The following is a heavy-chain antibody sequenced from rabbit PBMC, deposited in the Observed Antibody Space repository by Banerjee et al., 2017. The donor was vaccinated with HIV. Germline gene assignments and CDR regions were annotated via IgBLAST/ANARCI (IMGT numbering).Heavy chain of an antibody. CDR2: IYADSSGTT. J-gene: IGHJ6*01. D-gene: IGHD6-1*01. Sequence: QSLEESGGGLVQPEGSLTLTCTASGFDFSSNAMCWVRQAPGKGLEYIGFIYADSSGTTYYASWAKGRFTISKTSSNTVSLQMTSLTVADTATYFCARDIGATYDYENLWGPGTLVTVS. CDR3: ARDIGATYDYENL. V-gene: IGHV1S40*01. CDR1: GFDFSSNA.